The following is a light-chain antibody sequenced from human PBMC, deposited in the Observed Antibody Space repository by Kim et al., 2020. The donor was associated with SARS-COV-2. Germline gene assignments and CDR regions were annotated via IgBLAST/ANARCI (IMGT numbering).Light chain of an antibody. Sequence: QSAPTQPASVSGSPGQSITISCTGTSGDVGTYNYVSWYQQLPGTAPKLLIYDVINRPAGISSRFSGSKSANTASLTISGLQGEDEADYYCASYTGSHTLVVFGGGTRLTVL. J-gene: IGLJ3*02. CDR2: DVI. CDR1: SGDVGTYNY. CDR3: ASYTGSHTLVV. V-gene: IGLV2-14*03.